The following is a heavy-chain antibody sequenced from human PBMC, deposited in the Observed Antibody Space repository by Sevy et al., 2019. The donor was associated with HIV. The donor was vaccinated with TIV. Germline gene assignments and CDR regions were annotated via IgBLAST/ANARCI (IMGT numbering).Heavy chain of an antibody. CDR1: GFTFSSYS. V-gene: IGHV3-48*02. Sequence: GGSLRLSCAASGFTFSSYSMNWVRQAPGKGLEWVSYISSSSTIYYADSVKGRFTISRDNAKNSLYLQMNSLRDEDTTVYYCARDPRGIITMVRGVFDYWGQGTLVTVSS. CDR2: ISSSSTI. CDR3: ARDPRGIITMVRGVFDY. D-gene: IGHD3-10*01. J-gene: IGHJ4*02.